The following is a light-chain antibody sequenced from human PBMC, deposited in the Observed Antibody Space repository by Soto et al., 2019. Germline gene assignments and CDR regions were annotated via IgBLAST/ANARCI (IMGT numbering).Light chain of an antibody. V-gene: IGKV3-11*01. J-gene: IGKJ1*01. CDR3: QQRYSWLRV. Sequence: FVVTQSPDTLSLSPGERATLSCRASPGVSSSVAWYQHKPGQSPRLVIYSGYKRATGIPARFSGSGSGTDFTLTISGLEVDDFAIYYCQQRYSWLRVFGQGTKVEVK. CDR2: SGY. CDR1: PGVSSS.